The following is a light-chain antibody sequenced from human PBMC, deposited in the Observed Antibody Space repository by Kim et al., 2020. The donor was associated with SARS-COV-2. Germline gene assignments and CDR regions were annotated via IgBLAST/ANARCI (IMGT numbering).Light chain of an antibody. Sequence: GSPEQTASITCSGDKLGDKYACWYQQKPGQSPVVVIHQDSKRPSGIPERFSGSNSGNTATLTISGTQAMDEADYYCQAWDSSTVVFGGGTKLTVL. CDR2: QDS. V-gene: IGLV3-1*01. J-gene: IGLJ2*01. CDR1: KLGDKY. CDR3: QAWDSSTVV.